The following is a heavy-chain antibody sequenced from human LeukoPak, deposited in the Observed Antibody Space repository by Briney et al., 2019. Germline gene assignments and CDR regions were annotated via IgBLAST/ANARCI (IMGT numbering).Heavy chain of an antibody. CDR3: AKEEGEQWLARGEYFDY. Sequence: GGSLRLSCAASGFTFSSYGMHWVRQAPGKGLEWVAVISFDGSYKYYADSVKGRFTISRDISKNTLYLQMNSLRAEDTAVYYCAKEEGEQWLARGEYFDYWGQGTLVTVSS. J-gene: IGHJ4*02. CDR1: GFTFSSYG. CDR2: ISFDGSYK. V-gene: IGHV3-30*18. D-gene: IGHD6-19*01.